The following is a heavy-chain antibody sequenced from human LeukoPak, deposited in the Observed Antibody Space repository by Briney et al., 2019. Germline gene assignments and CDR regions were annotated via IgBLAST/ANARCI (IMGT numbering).Heavy chain of an antibody. J-gene: IGHJ5*02. D-gene: IGHD2-15*01. CDR2: IYYSGST. CDR1: GGSISSGDYY. Sequence: LQTLSLTCTVSGGSISSGDYYWSWIRQPPGKGLEWIGHIYYSGSTSYNPSLKSRLTISVDTSKNQFSLKLSSVTAADTAVYYCARERYCSGGTCYSDNWFDPWGQGTLVTVSS. CDR3: ARERYCSGGTCYSDNWFDP. V-gene: IGHV4-30-4*01.